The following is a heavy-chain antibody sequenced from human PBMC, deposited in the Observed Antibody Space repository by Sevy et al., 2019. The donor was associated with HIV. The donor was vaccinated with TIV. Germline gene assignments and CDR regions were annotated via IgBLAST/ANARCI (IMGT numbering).Heavy chain of an antibody. Sequence: SETLSLTCTVSGGSISSYYWSWIRQPPGKGLEWVGYIYYRGSTNYNPSVKSRVTISVDTSKNQFSLKLSSVTAADTAVYYCARETAKYYYGSGSYYNVFDYWGQGTLDTVSS. D-gene: IGHD3-10*01. CDR3: ARETAKYYYGSGSYYNVFDY. CDR2: IYYRGST. CDR1: GGSISSYY. J-gene: IGHJ4*02. V-gene: IGHV4-59*01.